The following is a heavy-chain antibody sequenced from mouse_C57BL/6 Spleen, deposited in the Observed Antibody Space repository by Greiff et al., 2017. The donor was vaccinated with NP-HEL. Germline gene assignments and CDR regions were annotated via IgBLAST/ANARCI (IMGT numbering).Heavy chain of an antibody. Sequence: QVQLQQPGAELVKPGASVKLSCKASGYTFTSYWMHWVKQRPGQGLEWIGMIHPNSGSTNYNEKFKSKATLTVDKSSSTAYMQLSSLTSEDSAVYYCARAVDYYAMDYWGQGTSVTVSS. D-gene: IGHD1-1*02. V-gene: IGHV1-64*01. J-gene: IGHJ4*01. CDR2: IHPNSGST. CDR3: ARAVDYYAMDY. CDR1: GYTFTSYW.